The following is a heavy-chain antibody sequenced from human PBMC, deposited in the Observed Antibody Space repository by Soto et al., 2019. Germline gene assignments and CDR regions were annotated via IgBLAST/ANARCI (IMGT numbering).Heavy chain of an antibody. CDR2: ISVYNGNT. Sequence: QVQMVQSGAEVKEPGASVKVSCKASGYSFSSHGLSWVRQAPGQGLEWMGWISVYNGNTKYAQKFQERVTLTRDTSTRTAYMELRSLRSDDTAVYFCPRESGGATHFHYLDYWGQGTLVTVSS. CDR3: PRESGGATHFHYLDY. D-gene: IGHD3-10*01. CDR1: GYSFSSHG. J-gene: IGHJ4*02. V-gene: IGHV1-18*01.